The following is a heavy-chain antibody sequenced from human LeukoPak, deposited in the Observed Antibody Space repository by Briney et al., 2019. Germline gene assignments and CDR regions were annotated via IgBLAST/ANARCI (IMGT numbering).Heavy chain of an antibody. V-gene: IGHV3-48*04. CDR1: GFTFSSYS. D-gene: IGHD5-24*01. CDR2: ISSSGSTI. CDR3: ARDPVRRDGYSDYYYYGMDV. Sequence: GGSLRLSCAASGFTFSSYSMNWVRQAPGKGLEWVSYISSSGSTIYYADSVKGRFTISRHNAKNSLYLQMNSLRAEDTAVYYCARDPVRRDGYSDYYYYGMDVWGQGTTVTVSS. J-gene: IGHJ6*02.